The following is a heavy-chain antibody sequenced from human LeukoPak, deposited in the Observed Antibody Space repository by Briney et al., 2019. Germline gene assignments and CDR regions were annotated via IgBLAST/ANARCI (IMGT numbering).Heavy chain of an antibody. D-gene: IGHD6-19*01. V-gene: IGHV1-8*01. CDR2: SNPKSGNT. J-gene: IGHJ4*02. CDR1: GYTFTSCD. CDR3: TRGYSGRRDN. Sequence: ASVKLSCKASGYTFTSCDINWVRQATGQGLEWMGCSNPKSGNTSYGQSFQGRITMTRDIFIGTSYMELHNLTSEDTDIYYCTRGYSGRRDNWGQGTLVTVSS.